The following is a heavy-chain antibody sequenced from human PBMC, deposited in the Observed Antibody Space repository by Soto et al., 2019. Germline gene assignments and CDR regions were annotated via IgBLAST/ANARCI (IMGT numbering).Heavy chain of an antibody. Sequence: EVQLVESGGGLVKPGGSVRLSCVASGLMYSSYSMSWVRQAPGKGLEWVAFISLSGSQINYAASVEGRFTISRDNVKNALYLQMNTVRVEDTAIYYYARVISCGGGTCSSVHQYYGMDVWGPGTTVTVSS. CDR2: ISLSGSQI. CDR1: GLMYSSYS. D-gene: IGHD2-21*01. J-gene: IGHJ6*02. V-gene: IGHV3-21*01. CDR3: ARVISCGGGTCSSVHQYYGMDV.